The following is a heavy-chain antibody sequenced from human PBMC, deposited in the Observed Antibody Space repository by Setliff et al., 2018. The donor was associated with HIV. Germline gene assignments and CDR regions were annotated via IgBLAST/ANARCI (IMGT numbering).Heavy chain of an antibody. Sequence: SETLSLTCNVSGGSIRSSCYYWGWIRQPPGKGLEWIGTIYYRGSTYYNPSLKSRVTISVDTSKNQFSLKLTSVTAADTAVYYRASLFHDTSAPWLNYFDHWGQRTLVTVSS. CDR3: ASLFHDTSAPWLNYFDH. CDR2: IYYRGST. V-gene: IGHV4-39*01. CDR1: GGSIRSSCYY. J-gene: IGHJ4*02. D-gene: IGHD3-22*01.